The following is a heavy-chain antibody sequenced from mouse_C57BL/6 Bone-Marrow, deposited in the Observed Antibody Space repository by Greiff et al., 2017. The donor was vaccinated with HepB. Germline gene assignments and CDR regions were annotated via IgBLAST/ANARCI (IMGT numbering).Heavy chain of an antibody. CDR2: IYPGDGDT. Sequence: VQLQQSGPELVKPGASVKISCKASGYSFSSSWMNWVQQRPGKGLEWIGRIYPGDGDTNYNGKFKGKATLTADKSSSTAYKQLSSLTSEDSAVYFCAREWLRRNWYFDVWGTGTTVTVSS. CDR1: GYSFSSSW. V-gene: IGHV1-82*01. J-gene: IGHJ1*03. D-gene: IGHD2-2*01. CDR3: AREWLRRNWYFDV.